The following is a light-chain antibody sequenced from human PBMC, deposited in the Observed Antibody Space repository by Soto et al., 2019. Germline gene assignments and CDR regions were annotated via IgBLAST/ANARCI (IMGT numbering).Light chain of an antibody. CDR2: EVS. J-gene: IGLJ1*01. CDR1: SSDVGGYNY. V-gene: IGLV2-14*01. CDR3: SSYTSSSGYV. Sequence: QSVLTQPPSASGSPGQSVTISCTGTSSDVGGYNYVSWYQQHPGKAPKLMIYEVSNRPSGVSNRFSGSKSGNTASLTISGLQAEDEADYYCSSYTSSSGYVFGTGTKLTVL.